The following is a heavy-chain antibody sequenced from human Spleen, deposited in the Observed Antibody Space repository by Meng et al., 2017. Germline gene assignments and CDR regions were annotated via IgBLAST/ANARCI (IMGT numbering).Heavy chain of an antibody. CDR1: GFTFSDSY. J-gene: IGHJ4*02. Sequence: ESLKISCTASGFTFSDSYFSWIRQPPGKGLEWIGSIYYSGSTYYNPSLKSRVTISVDTSKNQFSLKLSSVTAADTAVYYCARGAYSGYDQANFDYWGQGTLVTVSS. CDR3: ARGAYSGYDQANFDY. D-gene: IGHD5-12*01. V-gene: IGHV4-38-2*02. CDR2: IYYSGST.